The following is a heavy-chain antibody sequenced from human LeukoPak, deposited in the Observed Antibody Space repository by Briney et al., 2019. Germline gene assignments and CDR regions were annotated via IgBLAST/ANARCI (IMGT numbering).Heavy chain of an antibody. Sequence: GSVKVSCKASGYTFIGYYMHWVRQAPGQGLEWMGWINPNSGGTNYAQKFQGRVTMTRDTSISTAYMELNRLKSDDTAVYYCARELASGSYPDYWGQGTLVTVSS. V-gene: IGHV1-2*02. J-gene: IGHJ4*02. CDR3: ARELASGSYPDY. CDR1: GYTFIGYY. D-gene: IGHD3-10*01. CDR2: INPNSGGT.